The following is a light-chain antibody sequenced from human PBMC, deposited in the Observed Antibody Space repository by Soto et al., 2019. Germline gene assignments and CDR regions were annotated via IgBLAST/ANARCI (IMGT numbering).Light chain of an antibody. Sequence: EIVMTQSPATLSVSPGERATLSCRASQSIDSDLAWYQQKPGQAPRLLISDAETRATGVPGGFSGFGFGTEFTLTITSLQSEDFAVYYCHQYHNWWTFGQGTKVEIK. CDR3: HQYHNWWT. J-gene: IGKJ1*01. CDR1: QSIDSD. V-gene: IGKV3-15*01. CDR2: DAE.